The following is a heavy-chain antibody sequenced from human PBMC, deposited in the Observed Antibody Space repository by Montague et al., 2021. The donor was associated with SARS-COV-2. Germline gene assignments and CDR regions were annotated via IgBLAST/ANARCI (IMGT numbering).Heavy chain of an antibody. J-gene: IGHJ6*02. Sequence: SLRLSCAASGFTFSSYDMHWVRQATGKGLEWVSAIGTAGDTYYPGSVKCRFTISRENAKNSLYPQMNSLRAGDTAVYYCARDLSYYGMDVWGQGTTVTVSS. CDR1: GFTFSSYD. V-gene: IGHV3-13*04. CDR2: IGTAGDT. CDR3: ARDLSYYGMDV.